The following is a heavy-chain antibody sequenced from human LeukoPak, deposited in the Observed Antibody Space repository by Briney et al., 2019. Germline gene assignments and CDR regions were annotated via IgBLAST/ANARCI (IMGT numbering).Heavy chain of an antibody. J-gene: IGHJ3*02. CDR2: ISSSSSYI. D-gene: IGHD2-2*01. CDR3: AREYCSSTSCYSDAFDI. V-gene: IGHV3-21*01. CDR1: GFTFSSYS. Sequence: GGSLRLSCAASGFTFSSYSMNWVRQAPGKGLEWVSSISSSSSYIYYADSVKGRFTISRDNAKNSLYLQMNSLRAEDTAMYYCAREYCSSTSCYSDAFDIWGQGTMVTVSS.